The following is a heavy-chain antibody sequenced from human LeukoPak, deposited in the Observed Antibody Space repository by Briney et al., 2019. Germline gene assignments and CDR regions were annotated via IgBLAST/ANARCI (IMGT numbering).Heavy chain of an antibody. CDR3: AKDRVRGLNILTGYYFDY. D-gene: IGHD3-9*01. CDR1: GFTFSSYG. CDR2: ISYDGSNK. J-gene: IGHJ4*02. Sequence: GRSLRLSCAASGFTFSSYGMHWVRQAPGKGLEWVAVISYDGSNKYYADSVKGRFTISRDNSKNTLYLQMNSLRAEDTAVYYCAKDRVRGLNILTGYYFDYWGQGTLVTVSS. V-gene: IGHV3-30*18.